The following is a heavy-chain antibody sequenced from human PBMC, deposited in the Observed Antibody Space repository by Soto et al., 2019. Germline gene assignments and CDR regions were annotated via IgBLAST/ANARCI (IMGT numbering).Heavy chain of an antibody. CDR3: AGMPYTSGLRFDP. V-gene: IGHV4-30-2*01. D-gene: IGHD6-19*01. CDR2: IYQSGVT. J-gene: IGHJ5*02. Sequence: TLSLTCNMSGDSYSISTYSWSWIRQPPGKALQWIGFIYQSGVTSYNPSLASRVSISLDRSNNQCSLKLKSVTAAGTAVYFCAGMPYTSGLRFDPWGPGTLVTVSS. CDR1: GDSYSISTYS.